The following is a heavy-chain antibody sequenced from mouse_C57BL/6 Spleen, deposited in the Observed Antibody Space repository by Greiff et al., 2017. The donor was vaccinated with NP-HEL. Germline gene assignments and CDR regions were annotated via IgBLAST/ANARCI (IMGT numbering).Heavy chain of an antibody. V-gene: IGHV6-3*01. CDR3: TGLGFAY. Sequence: EVKLMESGGGLVQPGGSMKLSCVASGFTFSNYWMNWVRQSPEKGLEWVAQIRLKSDNYATHYSESVKGRFTISRDDSKSSVYLQMNNLRAEDTGIYYCTGLGFAYWGQGTLVTVSA. D-gene: IGHD4-1*01. J-gene: IGHJ3*01. CDR2: IRLKSDNYAT. CDR1: GFTFSNYW.